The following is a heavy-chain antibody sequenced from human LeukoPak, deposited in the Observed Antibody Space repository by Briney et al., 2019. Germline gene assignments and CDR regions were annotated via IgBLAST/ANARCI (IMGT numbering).Heavy chain of an antibody. CDR1: GFTFSSYS. Sequence: PGGSLRLSCAASGFTFSSYSMNWVRQAPGKGLEWVSSISSSSGYIYYADSVKGRFTISRDNAKNSLFLQMNSLRAEDTAVYYCASLEVFYDILTGPKINWFDPWGQGTLVTVSS. CDR2: ISSSSGYI. CDR3: ASLEVFYDILTGPKINWFDP. D-gene: IGHD3-9*01. V-gene: IGHV3-21*01. J-gene: IGHJ5*02.